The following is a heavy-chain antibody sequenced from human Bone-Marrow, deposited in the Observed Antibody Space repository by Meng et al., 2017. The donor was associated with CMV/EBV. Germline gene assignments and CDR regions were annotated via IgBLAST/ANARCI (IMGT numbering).Heavy chain of an antibody. CDR3: ARGGDYSNSVDY. J-gene: IGHJ4*02. CDR1: GYTFTGYY. D-gene: IGHD4-11*01. CDR2: INPNSGGT. Sequence: ASVKVSCKASGYTFTGYYMHWVRQAPGQGLEWMGWINPNSGGTNYAQKVQGRVTMTRDTSISTAYMELSRLRSDDTAVYYCARGGDYSNSVDYWGQGTLVTVSS. V-gene: IGHV1-2*02.